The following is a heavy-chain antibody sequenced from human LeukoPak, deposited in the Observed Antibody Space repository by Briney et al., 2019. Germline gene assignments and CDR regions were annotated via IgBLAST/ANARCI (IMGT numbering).Heavy chain of an antibody. CDR1: GGSISSYY. CDR2: INHSGST. Sequence: PSETLSLTCTVSGGSISSYYWSWIRQPPGKGLEWIGEINHSGSTNYNPSLKSRVTISVDTSKNQFSLKLSSVTAADTAVYYCARRKGYWGQGTLVTVSS. J-gene: IGHJ4*02. CDR3: ARRKGY. V-gene: IGHV4-34*01.